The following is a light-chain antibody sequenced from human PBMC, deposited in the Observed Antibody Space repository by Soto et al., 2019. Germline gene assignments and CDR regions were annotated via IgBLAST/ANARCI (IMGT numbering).Light chain of an antibody. CDR3: QQYGSSPLYT. J-gene: IGKJ2*01. Sequence: EIVLTQSPGTLSLSPGERVTLSCRASQSVSSNYLAWYQQKPGQAPRLLIYGASTRASGIPDRFSGSGSGTDFTLTISRLEPEDFAVYYCQQYGSSPLYTFGQGTKVGIK. CDR1: QSVSSNY. CDR2: GAS. V-gene: IGKV3-20*01.